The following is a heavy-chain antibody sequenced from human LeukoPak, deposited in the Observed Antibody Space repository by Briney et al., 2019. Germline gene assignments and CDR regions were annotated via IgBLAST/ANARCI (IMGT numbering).Heavy chain of an antibody. V-gene: IGHV3-30*02. CDR1: EFTFSSYG. J-gene: IGHJ4*02. CDR3: AKDVLGYSYALGSVDY. D-gene: IGHD5-18*01. CDR2: IRYDGSSK. Sequence: PGGSLRLSCVASEFTFSSYGMHWVRQAPGKGLEWVAFIRYDGSSKYYADSVKGRFTISRDNSKNTLYLQMNSLRAEDTAVYYCAKDVLGYSYALGSVDYWGQGTLVTVSS.